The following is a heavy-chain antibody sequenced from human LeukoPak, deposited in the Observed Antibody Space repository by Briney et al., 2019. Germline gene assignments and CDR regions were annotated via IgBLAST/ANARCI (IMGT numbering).Heavy chain of an antibody. CDR2: INWNGGST. D-gene: IGHD3-3*01. CDR1: GFTFDDYG. J-gene: IGHJ5*02. V-gene: IGHV3-20*04. Sequence: PGGSLRLSCTASGFTFDDYGMNWVRQAPGKGLEWVSAINWNGGSTGYADSVKGRFTISRDNAKNSLYLQMNSLRAEDTALYYCASTIFGGFDPWGQGTLVTVSS. CDR3: ASTIFGGFDP.